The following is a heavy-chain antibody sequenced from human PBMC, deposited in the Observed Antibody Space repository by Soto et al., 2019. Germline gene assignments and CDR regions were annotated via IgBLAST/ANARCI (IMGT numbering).Heavy chain of an antibody. J-gene: IGHJ4*02. D-gene: IGHD2-2*03. CDR3: AKVGIGMFSHKHHFDH. CDR1: GFTFSSFG. Sequence: PGGSLRLSCTASGFTFSSFGMAWVRQAPGKGLEWVSAISGSGDSSYYADSVKDRFTISRDNPTNTLYLQMNNLRAEDTAVYYCAKVGIGMFSHKHHFDHWGQGS. CDR2: ISGSGDSS. V-gene: IGHV3-23*01.